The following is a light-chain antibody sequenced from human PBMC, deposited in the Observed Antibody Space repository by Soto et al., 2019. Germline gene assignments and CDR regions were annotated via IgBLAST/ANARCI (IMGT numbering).Light chain of an antibody. CDR2: DVS. V-gene: IGLV2-11*01. CDR1: SSDVGGYNY. Sequence: QSALTQLRSVSGSPGQSVTISCTGTSSDVGGYNYVSWYQQHPGKAPKLMIYDVSKRPSGVPDRFSGSKSGNTASLTFSGLQAEDEADYYCRSYAGSYTYVFGTGTKVTVL. CDR3: RSYAGSYTYV. J-gene: IGLJ1*01.